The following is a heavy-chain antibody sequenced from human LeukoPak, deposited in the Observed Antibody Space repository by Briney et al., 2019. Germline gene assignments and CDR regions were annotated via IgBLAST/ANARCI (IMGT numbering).Heavy chain of an antibody. CDR1: GFTFSSYS. Sequence: GGSLRLSCAASGFTFSSYSMNWVRQAPGKGLGWVSSISSSSSYIYYADSVKGRFTISRDNAKNSLYLQMNSLRAEDTAVYYCARDFGRAYGWGSDYWGQGTLVTVSS. J-gene: IGHJ4*02. D-gene: IGHD6-19*01. V-gene: IGHV3-21*01. CDR3: ARDFGRAYGWGSDY. CDR2: ISSSSSYI.